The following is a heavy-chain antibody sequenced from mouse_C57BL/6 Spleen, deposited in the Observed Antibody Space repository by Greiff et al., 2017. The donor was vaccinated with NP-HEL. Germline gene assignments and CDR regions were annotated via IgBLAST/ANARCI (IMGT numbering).Heavy chain of an antibody. J-gene: IGHJ1*03. CDR1: GFTFSDYG. D-gene: IGHD1-1*01. V-gene: IGHV5-17*01. CDR2: ISSGSSTI. CDR3: ARYGSLWYFDV. Sequence: DVKLVESGGGLVKPGGSLKLSCAASGFTFSDYGMHWVRQAPEKGLEWVAYISSGSSTIYYADTVKGRFTISRDNAKNTLFLQMTSLRSEDTAMYYCARYGSLWYFDVWGTGTTVTVSS.